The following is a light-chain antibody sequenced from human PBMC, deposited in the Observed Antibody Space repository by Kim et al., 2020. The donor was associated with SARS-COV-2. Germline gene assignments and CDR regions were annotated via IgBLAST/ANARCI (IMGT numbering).Light chain of an antibody. CDR3: HQYLGTPRT. CDR1: HSIGSSY. J-gene: IGKJ1*01. CDR2: STS. Sequence: PGERATLSCRASHSIGSSYLAWYQQKPGQAPRLVIYSTSNRATGIPDRFSGSGSGTDFTLTINRLEPEDFAVYYCHQYLGTPRTFGQGTKV. V-gene: IGKV3-20*01.